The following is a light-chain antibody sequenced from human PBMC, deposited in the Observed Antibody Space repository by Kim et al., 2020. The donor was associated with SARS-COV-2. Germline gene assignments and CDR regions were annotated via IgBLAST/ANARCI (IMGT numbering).Light chain of an antibody. J-gene: IGKJ1*01. Sequence: SASIGDRVTITCRASQSISTSLAWYQQRPGKDPELLIYAASTLERGVPSRFSGKGSGTEFILTISSLQSDDFATYYCQQYKSFSTFGQGTKVEVK. CDR1: QSISTS. CDR2: AAS. V-gene: IGKV1-5*01. CDR3: QQYKSFST.